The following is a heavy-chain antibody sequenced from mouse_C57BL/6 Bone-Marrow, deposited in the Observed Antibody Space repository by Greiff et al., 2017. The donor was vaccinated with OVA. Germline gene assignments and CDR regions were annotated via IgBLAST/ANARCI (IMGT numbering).Heavy chain of an antibody. D-gene: IGHD2-2*01. CDR1: GYTFTDYY. CDR2: IYPGSGNI. V-gene: IGHV1-76*01. J-gene: IGHJ2*01. Sequence: QVQLQPSWAELVRPGASVKLSCKASGYTFTDYYISWVKQRPGQGLEWIARIYPGSGNIYYNEKFKGKATLTAEKSSSTAYMQLSSLTSDDSAVYFCARSERLRDYFDYWGQGTTLTVSS. CDR3: ARSERLRDYFDY.